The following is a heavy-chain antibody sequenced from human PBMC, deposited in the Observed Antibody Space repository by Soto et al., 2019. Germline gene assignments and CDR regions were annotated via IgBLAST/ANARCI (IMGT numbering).Heavy chain of an antibody. CDR1: GGSISSYP. CDR3: ATYFPHRSYRFDY. CDR2: IYNSGST. J-gene: IGHJ4*01. D-gene: IGHD1-26*01. V-gene: IGHV4-59*08. Sequence: QVQLQESGPGLVKPSETLSLTCTVSGGSISSYPWSWIRQPPGKGLEWIGYIYNSGSTIYNPSFHSPVTILLDKPKNQFTLTLVSVTATDTPIYYCATYFPHRSYRFDYSFHRTLVTVSS.